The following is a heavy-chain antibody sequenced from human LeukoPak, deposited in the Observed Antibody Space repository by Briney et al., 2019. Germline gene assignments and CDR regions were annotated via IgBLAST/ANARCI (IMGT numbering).Heavy chain of an antibody. CDR1: GFTFSSYG. CDR2: IWYDGSNK. CDR3: AKDAQIYGGNDAFDI. J-gene: IGHJ3*02. V-gene: IGHV3-33*06. D-gene: IGHD4-23*01. Sequence: PGGSLRLSCAASGFTFSSYGMHWVRQVPGKGLEWVAVIWYDGSNKYYADSVKGRFTISRDNSKNTLYLQMNSLRAEDTAVYYCAKDAQIYGGNDAFDIWGQGTMVTVSS.